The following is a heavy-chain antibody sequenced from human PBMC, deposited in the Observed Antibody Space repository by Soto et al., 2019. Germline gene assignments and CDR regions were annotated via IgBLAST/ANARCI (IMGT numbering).Heavy chain of an antibody. V-gene: IGHV4-34*01. CDR2: INHSGST. J-gene: IGHJ4*02. CDR3: ARGLQGY. Sequence: SETLSLTCAVYGGYFSGYYWSWIRQPPGKGLEWIGEINHSGSTNYNPSLKSRVTISVDTSKNQFSLKLSSVTAADTAVYYCARGLQGYWGQGTLVTVSS. CDR1: GGYFSGYY.